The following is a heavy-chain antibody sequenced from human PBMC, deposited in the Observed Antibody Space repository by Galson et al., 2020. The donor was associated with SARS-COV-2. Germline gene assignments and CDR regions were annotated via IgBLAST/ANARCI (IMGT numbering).Heavy chain of an antibody. Sequence: GGSLRLSCAASGLTFSTDDMCCVRQAPGRGLEWGSGISGSGGTIFYADSVRGRFSISRDNSKNTLYLQLNSLWAEDTAIYFCAKRTNGTFYYFDDWGQGVLVTVSS. CDR3: AKRTNGTFYYFDD. CDR1: GLTFSTDD. J-gene: IGHJ4*02. V-gene: IGHV3-23*01. CDR2: ISGSGGTI. D-gene: IGHD2-8*01.